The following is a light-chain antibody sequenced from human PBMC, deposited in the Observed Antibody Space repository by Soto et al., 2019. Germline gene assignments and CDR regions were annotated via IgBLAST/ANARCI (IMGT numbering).Light chain of an antibody. CDR3: QQRSNWPWT. J-gene: IGKJ1*01. V-gene: IGKV3-11*01. CDR2: EVF. Sequence: DIVVTQSLRTLSLSPGEIATLSCRASQSVSSFLAWYQQKPGQAPRLLMYEVFNRATGIPARFSGAGSGTDFTLTISNLEPEDFAVYYCQQRSNWPWTFGQGTKVDIK. CDR1: QSVSSF.